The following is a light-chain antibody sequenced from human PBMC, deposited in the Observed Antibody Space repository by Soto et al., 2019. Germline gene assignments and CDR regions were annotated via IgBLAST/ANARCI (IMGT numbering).Light chain of an antibody. CDR2: RND. J-gene: IGLJ3*02. CDR1: NSNIGSNW. CDR3: AAWDDSLSGLV. Sequence: QSVLTQPPSASGTPGQRVTMSCSGDNSNIGSNWVYWYQQLPGAGPKLLINRNDQRPSGVPDRFSGSKSGTSASLAISGLRSEDAADYYCAAWDDSLSGLVFGGGTKLTVL. V-gene: IGLV1-47*01.